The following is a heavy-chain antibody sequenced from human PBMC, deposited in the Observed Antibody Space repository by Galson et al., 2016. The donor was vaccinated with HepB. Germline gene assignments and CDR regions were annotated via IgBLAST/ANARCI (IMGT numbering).Heavy chain of an antibody. Sequence: SLRLSCAASGFDFSDYYMSWVRQAPGKGLEWVANIKQDGTETYYVDSVRGRLTISRDNAKTSLFLQLNSLRGDGTAVYYCARESNSGWDGGFDLWGQGTLVTVSA. CDR3: ARESNSGWDGGFDL. CDR1: GFDFSDYY. J-gene: IGHJ3*01. CDR2: IKQDGTET. V-gene: IGHV3-7*03. D-gene: IGHD6-19*01.